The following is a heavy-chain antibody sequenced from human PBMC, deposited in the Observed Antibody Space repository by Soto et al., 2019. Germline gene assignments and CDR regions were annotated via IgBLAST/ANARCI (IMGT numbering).Heavy chain of an antibody. D-gene: IGHD2-2*01. J-gene: IGHJ6*02. CDR1: GGTFSSYA. Sequence: SSVQVSRMASGGTFSSYAISWVRQAPGQGLEWMGGIIPIFGTANYAQKFQGRVTITADESTSTAYMELSSLRSEETAVYYCARDYSSTRCSLGYYYYGMDVWGQGTTVTVSS. CDR2: IIPIFGTA. CDR3: ARDYSSTRCSLGYYYYGMDV. V-gene: IGHV1-69*13.